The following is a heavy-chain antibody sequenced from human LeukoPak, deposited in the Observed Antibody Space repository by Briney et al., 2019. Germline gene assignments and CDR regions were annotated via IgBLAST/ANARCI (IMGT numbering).Heavy chain of an antibody. CDR3: ATPPGYFDY. Sequence: GGSLRLSCAASGFTFSSYGIHWVRQAPGKGLEWVAVIPYDGSNKYYADSVKGRFTISRDNSKNTLYLQMTSLRGEDTAVYYCATPPGYFDYWGQGTLVTVSS. CDR1: GFTFSSYG. CDR2: IPYDGSNK. V-gene: IGHV3-30*03. J-gene: IGHJ4*02.